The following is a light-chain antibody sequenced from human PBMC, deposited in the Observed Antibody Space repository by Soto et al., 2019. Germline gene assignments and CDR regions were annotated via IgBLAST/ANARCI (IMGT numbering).Light chain of an antibody. CDR1: QSVSSN. CDR3: QQRSVWPLT. V-gene: IGKV3-11*01. CDR2: DSS. Sequence: RASQSVSSNLAWYQQKRGQAPRLLIYDSSHRATGVPARFSGSGSGTDFSLIISSLEPEDFAVYYCQQRSVWPLTFGGGTKVDI. J-gene: IGKJ4*01.